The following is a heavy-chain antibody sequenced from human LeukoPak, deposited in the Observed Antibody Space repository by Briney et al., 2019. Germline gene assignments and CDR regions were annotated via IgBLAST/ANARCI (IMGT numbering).Heavy chain of an antibody. CDR2: INSDSGGS. CDR1: GYTFTAYH. Sequence: ASVTVSFKSSGYTFTAYHIHWVRQAPGQGREGMGWINSDSGGSNYAQKFQGRVTMTRDTSTSTAYMELSSLRSDDTAFYYCARDTITVTTPYFDYWGQGTLVTVPS. J-gene: IGHJ4*02. D-gene: IGHD4-17*01. V-gene: IGHV1-2*02. CDR3: ARDTITVTTPYFDY.